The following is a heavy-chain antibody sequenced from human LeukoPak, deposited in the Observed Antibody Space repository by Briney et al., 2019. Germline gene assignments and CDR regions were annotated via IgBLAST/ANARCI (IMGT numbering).Heavy chain of an antibody. CDR1: GGSISTYR. D-gene: IGHD3-10*01. Sequence: PSETLSLTCTVSGGSISTYRWSWIRQSPGKGLDWIGYISYSGSTNYNPSLKSQVTISVDTSKNQFYLNLSSVPAADTAVYYCARGKLPSISMVRGVRHTSWFDTWGQGTLVTVSA. V-gene: IGHV4-59*01. CDR2: ISYSGST. J-gene: IGHJ5*02. CDR3: ARGKLPSISMVRGVRHTSWFDT.